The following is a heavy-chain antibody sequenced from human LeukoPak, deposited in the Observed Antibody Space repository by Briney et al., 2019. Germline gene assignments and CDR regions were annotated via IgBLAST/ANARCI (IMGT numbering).Heavy chain of an antibody. CDR3: ARGRTFRVYGSGSYYFDY. J-gene: IGHJ4*02. V-gene: IGHV3-48*03. Sequence: PGGSLRLSCAASGFTFSSYEMNWVRQAPGKGLEWVSYISSSGSTIYYADSVKGRFTISRDNAKNSLYLQMNSLRAEDTAVYYCARGRTFRVYGSGSYYFDYWGQGTLVTVSS. D-gene: IGHD3-10*01. CDR2: ISSSGSTI. CDR1: GFTFSSYE.